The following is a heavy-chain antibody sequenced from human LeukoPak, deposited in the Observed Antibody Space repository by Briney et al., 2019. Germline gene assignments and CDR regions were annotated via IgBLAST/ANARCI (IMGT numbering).Heavy chain of an antibody. CDR3: ARQYFDRTGYYYFDY. J-gene: IGHJ4*02. CDR1: GDAITGSSYY. D-gene: IGHD3-22*01. V-gene: IGHV4-39*01. CDR2: MYYSGNT. Sequence: PSETLSLTCTVSGDAITGSSYYWGWIRQSPGKGLEWIGSMYYSGNTYSNPSLENRVTMSADTSKNQFSLKLNSVSVADTAVYYCARQYFDRTGYYYFDYWGQGTLVIVSS.